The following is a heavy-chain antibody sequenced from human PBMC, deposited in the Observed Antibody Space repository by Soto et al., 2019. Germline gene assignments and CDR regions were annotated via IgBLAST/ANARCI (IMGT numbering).Heavy chain of an antibody. CDR2: ISADNGNT. Sequence: QVQLVQSGAEVKKPGASVKVSCKASGYTFTSYGISWVRQAPGQGLEWMGWISADNGNTNYAQKLQGRVTMTTDTATSTAYMELRSLRSDDTAVYYCARLERGYSGYEMYNWFDPWGQGTLVTVSS. J-gene: IGHJ5*02. V-gene: IGHV1-18*01. CDR3: ARLERGYSGYEMYNWFDP. CDR1: GYTFTSYG. D-gene: IGHD5-12*01.